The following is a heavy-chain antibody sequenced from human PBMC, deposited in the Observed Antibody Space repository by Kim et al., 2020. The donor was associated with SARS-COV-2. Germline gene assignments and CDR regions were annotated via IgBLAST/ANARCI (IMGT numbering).Heavy chain of an antibody. J-gene: IGHJ5*02. V-gene: IGHV1-8*01. D-gene: IGHD6-13*01. CDR3: ARGILYSSSSGVS. Sequence: YAQKFQGRVTMTRNTSISTAYMELSSLRSEDTAVYYCARGILYSSSSGVSWGQGTLVTVSS.